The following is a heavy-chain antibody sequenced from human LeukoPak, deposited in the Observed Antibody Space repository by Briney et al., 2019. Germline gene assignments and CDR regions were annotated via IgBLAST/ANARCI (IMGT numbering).Heavy chain of an antibody. CDR2: IREDGSET. CDR3: ARKDLEAYWYFDL. V-gene: IGHV3-7*01. J-gene: IGHJ2*01. Sequence: GGSLRLSCAASGFTFRSHWMNWVRQAPGKGLEWVANIREDGSETYYVDSVKGRFTISRDNAKNSLILQMGSLRVDDTAVYYCARKDLEAYWYFDLWGRGTLVTVSS. CDR1: GFTFRSHW. D-gene: IGHD3-16*01.